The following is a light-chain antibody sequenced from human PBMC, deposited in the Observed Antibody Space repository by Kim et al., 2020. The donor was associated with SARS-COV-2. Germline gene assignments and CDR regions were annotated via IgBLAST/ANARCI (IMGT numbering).Light chain of an antibody. J-gene: IGKJ2*02. CDR3: QQYSTYLGT. CDR2: DVS. V-gene: IGKV1-5*01. Sequence: ASVGDRVTITCRASQSINSWLALYQQKPGRAPKLLISDVSNLKNGVPLRFSGSGSGTEFTLTISGLQPDDFGTYYCQQYSTYLGTFGQGTKLEI. CDR1: QSINSW.